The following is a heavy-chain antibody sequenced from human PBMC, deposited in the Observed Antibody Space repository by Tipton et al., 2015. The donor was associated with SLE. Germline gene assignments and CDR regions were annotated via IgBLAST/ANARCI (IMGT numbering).Heavy chain of an antibody. V-gene: IGHV3-9*01. CDR2: ISWNSGSI. J-gene: IGHJ6*03. D-gene: IGHD7-27*01. Sequence: SLRLSCAASGFTFDDYAMHWVRQAPGKGLEWVSGISWNSGSIGYADSVKGRFTISRDNAKNSLYLQMNSLRAEDTALYYCARVPPDWGGDYYMDVWGKGTTVTVSS. CDR3: ARVPPDWGGDYYMDV. CDR1: GFTFDDYA.